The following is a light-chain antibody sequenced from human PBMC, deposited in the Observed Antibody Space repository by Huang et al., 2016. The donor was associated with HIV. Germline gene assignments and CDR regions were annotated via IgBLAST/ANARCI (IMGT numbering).Light chain of an antibody. Sequence: EIVLTQSPATLSLSPGERATLSCRASQRVGGYLAWYQQKPGQAPRLLIYDTSTRATGIPARFSGSGSETDFTLTSSSLEPEDFAVYYCQQPGSFGQGTKVDIK. J-gene: IGKJ2*01. CDR1: QRVGGY. CDR3: QQPGS. CDR2: DTS. V-gene: IGKV3-11*01.